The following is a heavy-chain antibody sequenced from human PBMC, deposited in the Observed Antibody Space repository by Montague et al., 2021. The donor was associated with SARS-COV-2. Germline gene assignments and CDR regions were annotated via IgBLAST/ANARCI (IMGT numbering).Heavy chain of an antibody. CDR3: ARVGRGSGWYEAAFDI. V-gene: IGHV4-59*01. CDR1: GGSISRYS. Sequence: SETLSLTCTVSGGSISRYSWTWIRQPPGKGLEWIGYIYNSGSTNXNPSLTSRVTISVDTSKNQFSLKLSSVAAADTAVYYCARVGRGSGWYEAAFDIWGQGTMVTVSS. D-gene: IGHD6-13*01. J-gene: IGHJ3*02. CDR2: IYNSGST.